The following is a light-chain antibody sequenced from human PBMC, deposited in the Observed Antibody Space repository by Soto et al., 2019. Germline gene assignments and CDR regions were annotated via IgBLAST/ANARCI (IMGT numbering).Light chain of an antibody. CDR3: QQYKSWFT. V-gene: IGKV3-15*01. Sequence: IVMTQSPATLSVSPGERATLSCRASQSINNNLAWYQQKPGQAPRLLIYDAFTGATDIPARFSGSGSGTDFTLTISSLQSEDSAVYYCQQYKSWFTFGQGTKLEIK. CDR2: DAF. J-gene: IGKJ2*01. CDR1: QSINNN.